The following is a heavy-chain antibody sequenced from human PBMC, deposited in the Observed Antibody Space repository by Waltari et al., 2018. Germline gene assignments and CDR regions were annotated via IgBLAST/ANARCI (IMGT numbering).Heavy chain of an antibody. CDR3: AKVEGGIVTRYYALDI. CDR2: ISGRSSRT. Sequence: EVQLLESGVGLVQLGGSLRLSCAASCFTFGNSPLTWVRQAPGKGLEWISGISGRSSRTYYADSVKGRFTISRDNSKNTLYLQMNSLRVEDTAVYFCAKVEGGIVTRYYALDIWGQGTMVTVSS. J-gene: IGHJ3*02. V-gene: IGHV3-23*01. D-gene: IGHD3-16*02. CDR1: CFTFGNSP.